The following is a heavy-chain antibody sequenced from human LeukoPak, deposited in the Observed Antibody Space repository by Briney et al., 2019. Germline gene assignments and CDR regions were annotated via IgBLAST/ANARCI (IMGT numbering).Heavy chain of an antibody. CDR3: AGSISPLDY. CDR1: GFTFNIYG. V-gene: IGHV3-23*01. Sequence: PGGTLRLSCAASGFTFNIYGMNWVRQAPGKGLEWVSSISNSDGSTYYADSVKGRFIISRDNSKNTLYLQTNSLRAEDTAVYYCAGSISPLDYWGQGTLVTVSS. J-gene: IGHJ4*02. CDR2: ISNSDGST.